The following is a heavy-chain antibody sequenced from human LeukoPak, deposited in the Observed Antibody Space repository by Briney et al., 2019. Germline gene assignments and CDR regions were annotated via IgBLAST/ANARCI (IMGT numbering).Heavy chain of an antibody. CDR1: GYTFTGYY. D-gene: IGHD3-10*01. V-gene: IGHV1-2*02. J-gene: IGHJ5*02. CDR3: ARDHHLTMVRGLRLNWFDP. CDR2: INPNSGGT. Sequence: ASVKVSCKASGYTFTGYYMHWVRQAPGQGLEWMGWINPNSGGTNYAQKFQGRVTMTRDMSISTAYMELSRLRSDDTAVYYCARDHHLTMVRGLRLNWFDPWGQGTLVTVSS.